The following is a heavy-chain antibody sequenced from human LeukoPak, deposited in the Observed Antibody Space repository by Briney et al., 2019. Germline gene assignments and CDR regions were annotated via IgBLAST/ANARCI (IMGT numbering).Heavy chain of an antibody. CDR2: IYTSGST. CDR1: GASFTSYY. J-gene: IGHJ4*02. CDR3: ARQLTGTTFDY. V-gene: IGHV4-4*09. D-gene: IGHD1-7*01. Sequence: SETLSLTCTVSGASFTSYYWSWIRQPPGRGLEWIGYIYTSGSTNYNPSLKSRVTISVDTSKNQFSLELTSVTAADTSVYYCARQLTGTTFDYWGQGTLVTVSS.